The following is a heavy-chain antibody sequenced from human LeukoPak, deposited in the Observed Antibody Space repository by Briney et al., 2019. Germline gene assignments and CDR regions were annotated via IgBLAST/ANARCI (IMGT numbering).Heavy chain of an antibody. CDR1: GGTFSSYA. V-gene: IGHV1-69*05. J-gene: IGHJ5*02. CDR3: ARGYCSGGSCYPFGP. Sequence: SVKVSCKASGGTFSSYAISWVRQAPGQGLEWMGRIIPIFGTANYAQKFRGRVTITTDESTSTAYMELSSLRSEDTDVYYCARGYCSGGSCYPFGPWGQGTLVTVSS. D-gene: IGHD2-15*01. CDR2: IIPIFGTA.